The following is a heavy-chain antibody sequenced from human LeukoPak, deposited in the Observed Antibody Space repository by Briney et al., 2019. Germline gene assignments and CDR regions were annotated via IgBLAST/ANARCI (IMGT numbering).Heavy chain of an antibody. D-gene: IGHD2-15*01. J-gene: IGHJ4*02. V-gene: IGHV3-48*03. Sequence: PGGSLRLSCAASGFTFSSYEMNWVRQAPGKGLEWVSYISSSGSTIYYADSVKGRFTISRDNAKNSLYLQMNSLRAEDTAVYYCARDYGYCSGGSCYGDYFDCWGQGTLVTVSS. CDR3: ARDYGYCSGGSCYGDYFDC. CDR1: GFTFSSYE. CDR2: ISSSGSTI.